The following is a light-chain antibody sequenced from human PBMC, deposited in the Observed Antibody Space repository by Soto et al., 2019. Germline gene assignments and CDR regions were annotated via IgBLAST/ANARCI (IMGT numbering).Light chain of an antibody. CDR3: QQRSNWPIT. Sequence: DIVLTQSPATLSLSPGERATLSCRASQSVSGYLAWYQQKPGQAPRLLIYDAPNSATGIPARFSGSGSGTDFALTTSSLEPEDFAVYYCQQRSNWPITFGQGTRLEIK. V-gene: IGKV3-11*01. J-gene: IGKJ5*01. CDR2: DAP. CDR1: QSVSGY.